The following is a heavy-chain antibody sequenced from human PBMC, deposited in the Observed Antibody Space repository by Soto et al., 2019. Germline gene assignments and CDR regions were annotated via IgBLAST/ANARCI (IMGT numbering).Heavy chain of an antibody. CDR2: IFSNDEK. J-gene: IGHJ4*02. D-gene: IGHD6-6*01. V-gene: IGHV2-26*01. CDR1: GFSLSNARMG. Sequence: SGPTLVNPTETLALTCTVSGFSLSNARMGVSWIRQPPGKALEWLAHIFSNDEKSYSTSLKSRLTISKDTSKSQVVLTMTNMDPVDTATYYCARIKGYSSSFYFDPWGQGTLVTVSS. CDR3: ARIKGYSSSFYFDP.